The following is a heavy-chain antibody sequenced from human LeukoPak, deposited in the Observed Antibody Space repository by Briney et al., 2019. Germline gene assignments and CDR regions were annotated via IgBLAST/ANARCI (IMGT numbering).Heavy chain of an antibody. D-gene: IGHD5-24*01. J-gene: IGHJ4*02. CDR2: IWYDGSNK. V-gene: IGHV3-33*06. CDR3: AKDRRDGYPPCLDY. CDR1: GFTFSSYG. Sequence: PGGSLRLSCAASGFTFSSYGMQWVRQAPGKGLEWVAVIWYDGSNKYYADSVKGRFTISRDNSKNTLYLQMNSLRAEDTAVYYCAKDRRDGYPPCLDYWGQGTLVTVSS.